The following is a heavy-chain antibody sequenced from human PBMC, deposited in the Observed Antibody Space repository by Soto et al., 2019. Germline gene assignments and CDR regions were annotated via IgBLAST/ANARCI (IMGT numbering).Heavy chain of an antibody. CDR3: ARFRSERPFDY. V-gene: IGHV3-30-3*01. J-gene: IGHJ4*02. CDR1: GLTFSRYT. CDR2: ISYDGNNK. Sequence: QVQLVESGGGVVQPGRSLRLSCAASGLTFSRYTMHWVRQAPGKGLEWVAVISYDGNNKYYADSVKGRFTISRDNSKNTLSLQMNSLRPEDTAVYYCARFRSERPFDYWGKGTLVTVSS.